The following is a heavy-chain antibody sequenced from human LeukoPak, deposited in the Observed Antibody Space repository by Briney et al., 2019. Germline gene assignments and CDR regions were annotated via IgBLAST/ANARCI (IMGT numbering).Heavy chain of an antibody. CDR1: GFTFSSYG. CDR2: ISYDGSNK. D-gene: IGHD6-19*01. V-gene: IGHV3-30*03. CDR3: ARDKDSSGWYLLDAFDI. Sequence: GGSLRLSCAASGFTFSSYGMHWVRQAPGKGLEWVAVISYDGSNKYYADSVKGRFTISRDNSKNTLYLQMNSLRSDDTAVYYCARDKDSSGWYLLDAFDIWGQGTMVTVSS. J-gene: IGHJ3*02.